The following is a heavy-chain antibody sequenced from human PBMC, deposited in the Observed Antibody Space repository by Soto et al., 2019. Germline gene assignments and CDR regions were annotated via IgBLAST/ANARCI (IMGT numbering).Heavy chain of an antibody. Sequence: SETLSLTCAVSGYSITNGYYWGWVRQPPGKGLEWMGSIYHSGNTYYNPSLNSRVTISLETSKNQFSLKLTAVTAADTAIYYCARVKFAVRGSFHYWGQGTLVTVSS. D-gene: IGHD2-15*01. J-gene: IGHJ4*02. CDR1: GYSITNGYY. CDR2: IYHSGNT. CDR3: ARVKFAVRGSFHY. V-gene: IGHV4-38-2*01.